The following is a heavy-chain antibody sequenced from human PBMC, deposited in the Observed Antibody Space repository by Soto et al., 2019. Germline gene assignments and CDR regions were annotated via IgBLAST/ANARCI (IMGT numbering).Heavy chain of an antibody. CDR2: INPNDDGT. CDR1: GYTFSDYC. J-gene: IGHJ4*02. D-gene: IGHD3-22*01. Sequence: QVQLVQSGAGVKQPGASVKVSCKASGYTFSDYCVHWVRQAPGQGLEWMGWINPNDDGTLNAQKFKGRATITRDTSISTAYMELRRLTSAETAMYYCARIHRSGYWRGYFAYWGQGTLVTVSS. V-gene: IGHV1-2*02. CDR3: ARIHRSGYWRGYFAY.